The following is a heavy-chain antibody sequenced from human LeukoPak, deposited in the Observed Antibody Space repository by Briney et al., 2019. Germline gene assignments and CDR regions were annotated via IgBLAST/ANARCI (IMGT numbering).Heavy chain of an antibody. D-gene: IGHD3-16*02. V-gene: IGHV3-23*01. CDR1: GFXFSSYA. CDR3: AKRALGSKGYFDY. Sequence: PGGSLRLSCAASGFXFSSYAMSWVRQAPGKGLEWVSAISGSGGNTYYADSAKGRFTISRDNSKNTLYLQMNSLRAEDTAVYYCAKRALGSKGYFDYWGQGTLVTVSS. CDR2: ISGSGGNT. J-gene: IGHJ4*02.